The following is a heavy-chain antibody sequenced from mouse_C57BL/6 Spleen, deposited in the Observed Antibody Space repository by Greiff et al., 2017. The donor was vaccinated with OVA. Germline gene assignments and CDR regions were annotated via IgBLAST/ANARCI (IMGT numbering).Heavy chain of an antibody. CDR1: GYTFTSYW. CDR3: ARRDAYAMDY. Sequence: QVQLQQPGAELVRPGSSVKLSCKASGYTFTSYWMDWVKQRPGQGLEWIGNIYPSDSETHYNQKFKDKATLTVDKSSSTAYMQLSSLTSEDSAVYYCARRDAYAMDYWGQGTSVTVSS. CDR2: IYPSDSET. J-gene: IGHJ4*01. V-gene: IGHV1-61*01.